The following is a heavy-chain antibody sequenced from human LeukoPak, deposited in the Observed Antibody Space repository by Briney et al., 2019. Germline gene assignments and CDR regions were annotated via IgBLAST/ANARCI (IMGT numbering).Heavy chain of an antibody. D-gene: IGHD5-18*01. CDR2: INSDGSST. V-gene: IGHV3-74*01. J-gene: IGHJ4*02. CDR3: ARDQMSAMAYDY. Sequence: GGSLRLSCAASGFTFKTYGMHWVRQAPGKGLVWVSRINSDGSSTSYADSVKGRFTISRDNAKNTLYLQMNSLRAEDTAVYYCARDQMSAMAYDYWGQGTLVTVSS. CDR1: GFTFKTYG.